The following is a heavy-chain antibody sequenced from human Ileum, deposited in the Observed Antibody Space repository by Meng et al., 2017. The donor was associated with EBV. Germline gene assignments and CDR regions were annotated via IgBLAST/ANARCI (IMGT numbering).Heavy chain of an antibody. J-gene: IGHJ4*02. Sequence: QAELGGAAPGLVCPSGTLSLAGAVSGGSMSSTNWCSWVRQPPGKGLEWIGEIYHSGSTNYNPSLKSRVSISVDKSKNQFSLKLSSVTAADTAVYYCARADKVRFDYWGQGTLVTVSS. CDR2: IYHSGST. CDR3: ARADKVRFDY. CDR1: GGSMSSTNW. V-gene: IGHV4-4*02.